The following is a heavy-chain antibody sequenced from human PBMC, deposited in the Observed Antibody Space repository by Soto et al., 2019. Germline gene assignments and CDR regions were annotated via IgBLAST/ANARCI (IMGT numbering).Heavy chain of an antibody. D-gene: IGHD6-13*01. J-gene: IGHJ4*02. CDR2: IVPIYRTA. V-gene: IGHV1-69*01. Sequence: QVQLVQSGAEVKKPGSSVKVSCKASGGTFSSYRINWVRQAPGQGLEWVGGIVPIYRTADYAQKFQGRVTITADESARTVYMELRSLKSRDTAVYYCARDSGAKLSSSWGQGTLATVSS. CDR3: ARDSGAKLSSS. CDR1: GGTFSSYR.